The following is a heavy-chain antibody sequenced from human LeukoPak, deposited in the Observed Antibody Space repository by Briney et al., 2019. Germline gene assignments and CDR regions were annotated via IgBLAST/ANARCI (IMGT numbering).Heavy chain of an antibody. CDR3: ARDLDARYSSSWYDY. Sequence: GGSLRLSCAASGFTFSSYAMSWVRQAPGKGLEWVSAISGSGGSTYYADSVKGRFTISRDNAKNSLYLQMNSLRAEDAAVYYCARDLDARYSSSWYDYWGQGTLVTVSS. J-gene: IGHJ4*02. V-gene: IGHV3-23*01. D-gene: IGHD6-13*01. CDR1: GFTFSSYA. CDR2: ISGSGGST.